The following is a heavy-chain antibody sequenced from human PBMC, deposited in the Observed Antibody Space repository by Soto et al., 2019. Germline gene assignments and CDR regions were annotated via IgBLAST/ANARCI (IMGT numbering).Heavy chain of an antibody. Sequence: QVQLVQSGAEVKKPGASVKVSCKASGYTFTSYDINWVRQATGQGLEWMGWMNPNSGNTGYAQKFQGRVTMTRNTSISTAYMELSSLRSEYTAVYYCARGERGYRYGYLYYYYYGMDVWGQGTTVTVSS. CDR3: ARGERGYRYGYLYYYYYGMDV. CDR1: GYTFTSYD. V-gene: IGHV1-8*01. CDR2: MNPNSGNT. J-gene: IGHJ6*02. D-gene: IGHD5-18*01.